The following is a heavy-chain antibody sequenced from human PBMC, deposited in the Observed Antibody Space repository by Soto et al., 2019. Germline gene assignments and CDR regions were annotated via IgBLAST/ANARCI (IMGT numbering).Heavy chain of an antibody. J-gene: IGHJ5*02. V-gene: IGHV3-30-3*01. CDR1: GFTFTSYA. Sequence: QVQLVESGGGVVQPGRSLRLSCAASGFTFTSYAIHWVRQAPGKGLEWVAVISYDENSKFYADSVKGRFTISRDNSKNTLYLQLDRLRAEDSAVYYCAIDAISGSGSYWATTCFDPWGQGTLVTVSS. CDR2: ISYDENSK. CDR3: AIDAISGSGSYWATTCFDP. D-gene: IGHD3-10*01.